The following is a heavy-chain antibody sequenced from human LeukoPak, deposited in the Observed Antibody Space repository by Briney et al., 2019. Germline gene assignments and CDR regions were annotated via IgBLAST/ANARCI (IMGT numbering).Heavy chain of an antibody. J-gene: IGHJ4*02. V-gene: IGHV3-30*18. CDR1: GFTFSSYG. Sequence: GGSLRLSCAASGFTFSSYGMHWVRQAPGKGLEWEAVISYDGSNKYYADSVKGRFTISRDNSKNTLYLQMNSLRAEDTAVYYCAKGRLWFGELSPSDYWGQGTLVTVSS. CDR2: ISYDGSNK. D-gene: IGHD3-10*01. CDR3: AKGRLWFGELSPSDY.